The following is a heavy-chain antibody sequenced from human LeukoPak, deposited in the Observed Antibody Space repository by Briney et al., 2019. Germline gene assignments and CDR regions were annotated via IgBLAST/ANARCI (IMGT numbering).Heavy chain of an antibody. CDR2: ISADGETP. Sequence: TGGSLRLSCAVSGFSVSSFGMSWVRQAPGKGLEWISAISADGETPYYAGSVKGRFIISRDNSKDTLYLQLSSLRAEDTAVYYCAQGYSSGWYRYWGQGSLVSVSS. V-gene: IGHV3-23*01. CDR3: AQGYSSGWYRY. J-gene: IGHJ4*02. CDR1: GFSVSSFG. D-gene: IGHD6-19*01.